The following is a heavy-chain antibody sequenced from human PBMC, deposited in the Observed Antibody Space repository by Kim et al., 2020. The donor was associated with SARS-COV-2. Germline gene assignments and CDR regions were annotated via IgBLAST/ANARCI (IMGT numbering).Heavy chain of an antibody. V-gene: IGHV3-30*07. CDR3: ARDLRLCSSTSCDDWFDP. J-gene: IGHJ5*02. Sequence: KGRFTISRDTSKTTLYLQMNSLRAEDTAVYYCARDLRLCSSTSCDDWFDPWGQGALVTVSS. D-gene: IGHD2-2*01.